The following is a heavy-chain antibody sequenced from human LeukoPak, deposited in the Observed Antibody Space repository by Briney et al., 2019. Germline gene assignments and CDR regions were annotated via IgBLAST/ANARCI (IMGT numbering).Heavy chain of an antibody. J-gene: IGHJ5*02. CDR1: GYTFTDYY. D-gene: IGHD3-16*01. Sequence: ASVKVSCKTSGYTFTDYYLHWVRQAPGQGLEWMGWINPNCGGISSAQKFQGRVTMTRDTSITTVYMEVSWLTSDDTAIYYCARADRLHGGPYLIGPWGQGTLVTVSS. CDR2: INPNCGGI. V-gene: IGHV1-2*02. CDR3: ARADRLHGGPYLIGP.